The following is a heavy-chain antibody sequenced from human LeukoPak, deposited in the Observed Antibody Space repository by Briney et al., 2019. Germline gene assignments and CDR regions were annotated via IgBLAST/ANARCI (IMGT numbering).Heavy chain of an antibody. V-gene: IGHV4-59*01. CDR2: IYYSGST. D-gene: IGHD3-3*01. J-gene: IGHJ4*02. CDR3: ARSPRITIFGVVIPHFDY. Sequence: PSETLSLTCTVSGGSISSYYWSWIRQPPGKGLEWIGYIYYSGSTNCNPSLKSRVTISVDTSKNQFSLKLSSVTAADTAVYYCARSPRITIFGVVIPHFDYWGQGTLVAVSS. CDR1: GGSISSYY.